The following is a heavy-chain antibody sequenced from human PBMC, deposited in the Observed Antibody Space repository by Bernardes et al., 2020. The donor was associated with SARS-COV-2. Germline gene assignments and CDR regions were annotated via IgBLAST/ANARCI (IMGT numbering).Heavy chain of an antibody. Sequence: ASVKVSCKASGYTFTSHTIQWVRQAPGQRLEWMGWIGAGSGDVRYSQKLQGRVTLTRDTSANTVYMELSSLTSEDTAVYYCAREIIVGVAPFDYWGQGTLVAVSS. V-gene: IGHV1-3*01. CDR3: AREIIVGVAPFDY. J-gene: IGHJ4*02. CDR2: IGAGSGDV. CDR1: GYTFTSHT. D-gene: IGHD1-26*01.